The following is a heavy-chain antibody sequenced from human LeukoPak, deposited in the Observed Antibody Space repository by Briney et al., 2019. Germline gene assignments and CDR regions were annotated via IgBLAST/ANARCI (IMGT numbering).Heavy chain of an antibody. V-gene: IGHV1-69*13. Sequence: GASVKVSCKASGGTFSSYAISWVRQVPGQGLEWMGGIIPIFGTANYAQKFQGRVTITADESTSTAYMELSSLRSEDTAVYYCARGDATGDYYDSSGYPLDYWGQGTLVTVSS. CDR3: ARGDATGDYYDSSGYPLDY. CDR2: IIPIFGTA. CDR1: GGTFSSYA. D-gene: IGHD3-22*01. J-gene: IGHJ4*02.